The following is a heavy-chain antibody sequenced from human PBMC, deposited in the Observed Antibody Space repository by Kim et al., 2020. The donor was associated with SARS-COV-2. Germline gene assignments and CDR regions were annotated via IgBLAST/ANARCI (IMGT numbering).Heavy chain of an antibody. V-gene: IGHV1-3*01. D-gene: IGHD3-10*01. CDR2: T. J-gene: IGHJ6*02. CDR3: AGSGSHYGMDV. Sequence: TKYSQKFQGRVTITRDTSASTAYMELSSLRSEDTAVYYCAGSGSHYGMDVWGQGTTVTVSS.